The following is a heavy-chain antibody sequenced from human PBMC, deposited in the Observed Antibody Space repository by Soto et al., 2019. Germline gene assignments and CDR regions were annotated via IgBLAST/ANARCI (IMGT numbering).Heavy chain of an antibody. J-gene: IGHJ4*02. CDR3: AKDTSIAAAGIDY. CDR1: GSMFDDYA. D-gene: IGHD6-13*01. CDR2: ISWNSGSI. V-gene: IGHV3-9*01. Sequence: PGGSLRLSCAASGSMFDDYAMHWVRQAPGKGLEWVSGISWNSGSIGYADSVKGRFTTSRDNAKNSLYLQMNSLRAEDTALYYCAKDTSIAAAGIDYWGQGTLVTVSS.